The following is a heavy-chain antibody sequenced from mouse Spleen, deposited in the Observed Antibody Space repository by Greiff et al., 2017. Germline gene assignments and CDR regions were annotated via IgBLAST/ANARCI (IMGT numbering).Heavy chain of an antibody. CDR3: ARGGYYDYDGFAY. V-gene: IGHV5-17*01. D-gene: IGHD2-4*01. J-gene: IGHJ3*01. Sequence: EVKLMESGGGLVKPGGSLKLSCAASGFTFSDYGMHWVRQAPEKGLEWVAYISSGSSTIYYADTVKGRFTISRDNAKNTLFLQMTSLRSEDTAMYYCARGGYYDYDGFAYWGQGTLVTVSA. CDR2: ISSGSSTI. CDR1: GFTFSDYG.